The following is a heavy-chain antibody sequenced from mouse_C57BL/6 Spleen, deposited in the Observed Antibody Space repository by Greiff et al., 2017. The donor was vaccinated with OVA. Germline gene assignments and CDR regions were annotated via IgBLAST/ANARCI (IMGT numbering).Heavy chain of an antibody. CDR3: ARSGPMVTTLYYYAMDY. J-gene: IGHJ4*01. CDR2: IDPSDSET. D-gene: IGHD2-3*01. CDR1: GYTFTSYW. V-gene: IGHV1-52*01. Sequence: QVQLQQPGAELVRPGSSVKLSCKASGYTFTSYWMHWVKQRPIQGLEWIGNIDPSDSETHYNQKFKDKATLTVDKSSSTAYMQLSSLTSEDSAVYYCARSGPMVTTLYYYAMDYWGQGTSVTVSS.